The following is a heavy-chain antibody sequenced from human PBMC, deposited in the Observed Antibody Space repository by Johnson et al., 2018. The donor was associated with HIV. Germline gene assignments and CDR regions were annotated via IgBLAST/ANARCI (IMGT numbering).Heavy chain of an antibody. V-gene: IGHV3-7*05. CDR2: IKQDGSEK. D-gene: IGHD5-12*01. Sequence: VQLVESGGGLVQPGGSLRLSCAASGFTFSSYWMSWVRQAPGKGLEWVANIKQDGSEKYYLDSVKGRFTISRDNAKNSLYLQMDSLRAEDTAVYYCARDYEERPGGYDAFEIWGQGTMVTVSS. CDR1: GFTFSSYW. J-gene: IGHJ3*02. CDR3: ARDYEERPGGYDAFEI.